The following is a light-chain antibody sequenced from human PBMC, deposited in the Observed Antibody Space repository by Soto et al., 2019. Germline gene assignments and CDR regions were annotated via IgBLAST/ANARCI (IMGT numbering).Light chain of an antibody. CDR3: QQWSLYSWT. CDR2: KTS. Sequence: DIQMTQSPSTLSASVGDRVTIACRASQNIGVWLAWYQQKPGKVPSLLIYKTSTLEDGVPSRFSGTGSGTDFTLTIYNLQPDDVATYYCQQWSLYSWTFVQGTKVEI. CDR1: QNIGVW. V-gene: IGKV1-5*03. J-gene: IGKJ1*01.